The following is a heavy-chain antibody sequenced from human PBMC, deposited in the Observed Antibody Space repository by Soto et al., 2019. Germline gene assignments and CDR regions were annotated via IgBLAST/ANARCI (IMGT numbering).Heavy chain of an antibody. Sequence: SETLSLTCAVYGGSFSGYYWSWIRQPPGKGLEWIGEINHSGSTNYNPSLKSRVTISVDTSKNQFSLKLSSVTAADTAVYYCARGNSLGYCSGGSCPRPYNWFDPWGQGTLVTVSS. CDR3: ARGNSLGYCSGGSCPRPYNWFDP. CDR2: INHSGST. CDR1: GGSFSGYY. J-gene: IGHJ5*02. V-gene: IGHV4-34*01. D-gene: IGHD2-15*01.